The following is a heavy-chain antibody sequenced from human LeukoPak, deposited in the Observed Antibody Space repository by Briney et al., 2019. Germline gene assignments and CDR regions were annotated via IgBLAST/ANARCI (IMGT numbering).Heavy chain of an antibody. J-gene: IGHJ5*02. D-gene: IGHD1-1*01. V-gene: IGHV4-34*01. CDR2: INHSGST. Sequence: SETLSLTXAVYGGSFSGYYWSWIGQPPGKGLEWIGEINHSGSTNYNPSLKSRVTISVDTSKNQFSLKLSSVTAADTAVYYCAIRAGTAFWWDWFDPWGQGTLVTVSS. CDR3: AIRAGTAFWWDWFDP. CDR1: GGSFSGYY.